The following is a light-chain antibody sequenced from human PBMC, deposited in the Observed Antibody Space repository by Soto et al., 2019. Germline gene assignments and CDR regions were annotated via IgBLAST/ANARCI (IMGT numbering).Light chain of an antibody. CDR2: GNS. J-gene: IGLJ2*01. Sequence: QSVLTQPPSVFGAPGQRVTISCTGSSSNIGAGYDVHWYQQLPGTAPKLLIYGNSNRPSGVPDRFSGSKSGTSASLAITGLQAEDEADYYCQSYDSSLSGPYVVFGGGTKLTVL. V-gene: IGLV1-40*01. CDR1: SSNIGAGYD. CDR3: QSYDSSLSGPYVV.